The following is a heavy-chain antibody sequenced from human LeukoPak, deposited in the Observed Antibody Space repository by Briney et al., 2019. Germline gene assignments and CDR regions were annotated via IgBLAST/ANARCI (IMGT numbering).Heavy chain of an antibody. J-gene: IGHJ4*02. CDR1: GGSISSYY. Sequence: SETLSLTCTVSGGSISSYYWSWIRQPPGKGLEGMGYMYYSGSTNYNPPLKSRVTISVDTSKIQLSLKLSSVTAADTAVHYCAGASPYYDFWSGYLNFDYWGQGPLVTVSS. CDR2: MYYSGST. V-gene: IGHV4-59*01. D-gene: IGHD3-3*01. CDR3: AGASPYYDFWSGYLNFDY.